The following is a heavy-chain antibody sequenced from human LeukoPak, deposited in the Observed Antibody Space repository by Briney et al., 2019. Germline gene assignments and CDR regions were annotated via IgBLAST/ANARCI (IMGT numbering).Heavy chain of an antibody. J-gene: IGHJ4*02. D-gene: IGHD3-22*01. CDR1: GYTVTSSA. Sequence: ASVKVSCKASGYTVTSSAISWVRQAPGQGHEWMGWISAYNGNTNYAQKLQGRVTMTTDTSTSTAYMDLRSLRSDDTAVYYCARVLGDSSGYYYFDYWGQGTLVTVSS. CDR2: ISAYNGNT. V-gene: IGHV1-18*01. CDR3: ARVLGDSSGYYYFDY.